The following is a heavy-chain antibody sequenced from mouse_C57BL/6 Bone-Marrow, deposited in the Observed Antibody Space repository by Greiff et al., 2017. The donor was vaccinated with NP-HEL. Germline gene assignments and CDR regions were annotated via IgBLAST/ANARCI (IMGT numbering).Heavy chain of an antibody. J-gene: IGHJ2*01. Sequence: VQLQQSGAELVRPGASVKLSCTASGFNIKDDYMHWVKQRPEQGLEWIGWIDPENGDTEYASKFQGKATITADTSSNTAYLQLSSLTSEDTAVYYCTMRFITTVVADCWGQGTTLTVSS. D-gene: IGHD1-1*01. CDR3: TMRFITTVVADC. V-gene: IGHV14-4*01. CDR2: IDPENGDT. CDR1: GFNIKDDY.